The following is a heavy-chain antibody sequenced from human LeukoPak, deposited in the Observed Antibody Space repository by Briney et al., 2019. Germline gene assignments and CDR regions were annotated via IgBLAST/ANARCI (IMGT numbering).Heavy chain of an antibody. J-gene: IGHJ4*02. CDR3: ARDQQWLGCIFDY. V-gene: IGHV3-48*03. D-gene: IGHD6-19*01. CDR1: GFTFSSYE. CDR2: ISSSSSTI. Sequence: GGSLRLSCAASGFTFSSYEMNWVRQAPGKGLEWVSYISSSSSTIYYADSVKGRFTISRDNAKNSLYLQMNSLRAEDTAVYYCARDQQWLGCIFDYWGQGTLVTVSS.